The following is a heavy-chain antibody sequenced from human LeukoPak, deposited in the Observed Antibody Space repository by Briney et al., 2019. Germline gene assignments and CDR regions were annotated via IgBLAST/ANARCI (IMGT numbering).Heavy chain of an antibody. Sequence: SETLSLTCTVSGGSINSNSFYWGWIRQPPVKGLEWIGSGYYSGSTSYNPSLKGRVTISVDTSRNQFSLRLSSVTAADTAVYFCARLRAIGTPPTYDYWGQGTLVTVSS. CDR2: GYYSGST. J-gene: IGHJ4*02. CDR3: ARLRAIGTPPTYDY. V-gene: IGHV4-39*01. CDR1: GGSINSNSFY.